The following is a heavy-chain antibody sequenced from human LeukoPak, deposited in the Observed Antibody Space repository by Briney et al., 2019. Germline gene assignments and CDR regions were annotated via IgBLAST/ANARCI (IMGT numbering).Heavy chain of an antibody. CDR3: AVVGYYDSSGYFDY. J-gene: IGHJ4*02. CDR2: IIPISGTA. D-gene: IGHD3-22*01. V-gene: IGHV1-69*05. CDR1: GGTFSSYA. Sequence: GSSVKVSCKASGGTFSSYAISWVRQAPGQGLEWMGGIIPISGTANYAQKFQRRVTITTDESTSTAYMELSGLRSEDTAVYYCAVVGYYDSSGYFDYWGQGTLVTVSS.